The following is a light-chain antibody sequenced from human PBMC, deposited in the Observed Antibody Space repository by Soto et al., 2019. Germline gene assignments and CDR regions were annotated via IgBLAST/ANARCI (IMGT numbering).Light chain of an antibody. Sequence: QPVLTQSPYASASLGASVKLTCTLSSGHSSYAIAWHQQQPEKGPRYLMKLNSDGSHSKGDGIPDRFSGSSSGAERYLTISSLQSEDEADYYCQTWGTGTVVFGGGTQLTVL. CDR3: QTWGTGTVV. V-gene: IGLV4-69*01. CDR2: LNSDGSH. CDR1: SGHSSYA. J-gene: IGLJ2*01.